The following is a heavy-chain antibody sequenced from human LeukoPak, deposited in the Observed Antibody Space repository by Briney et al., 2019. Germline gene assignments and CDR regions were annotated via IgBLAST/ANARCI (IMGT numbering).Heavy chain of an antibody. V-gene: IGHV4-39*01. Sequence: PSETLSLTCTVSGGSVSSTEFYWGWIRQPPGKGLQWIGNIYYTESTYYNPSLNSRVAMSVDTSQNQFSLKMASVTAADTAVYYCARLSKGRYFDYIFDNWGQGTLVTVSS. J-gene: IGHJ4*02. CDR1: GGSVSSTEFY. CDR3: ARLSKGRYFDYIFDN. CDR2: IYYTEST. D-gene: IGHD3-9*01.